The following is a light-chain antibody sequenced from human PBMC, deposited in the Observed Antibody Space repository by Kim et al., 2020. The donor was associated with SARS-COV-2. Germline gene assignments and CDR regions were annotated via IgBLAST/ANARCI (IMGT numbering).Light chain of an antibody. CDR2: GAS. Sequence: EIVLTQSPGTLSLSPGERATLSCRASQSVSISYLAWYQQKPGQAPRLLIYGASSRATGIPERFSGSGSGTDFTLTISRLEPEDFAVYYCQQYGSSPPMYTFGQGTKLEI. CDR1: QSVSISY. V-gene: IGKV3-20*01. CDR3: QQYGSSPPMYT. J-gene: IGKJ2*01.